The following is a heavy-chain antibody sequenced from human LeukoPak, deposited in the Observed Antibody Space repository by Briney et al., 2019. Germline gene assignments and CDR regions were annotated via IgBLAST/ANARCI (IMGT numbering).Heavy chain of an antibody. J-gene: IGHJ4*02. V-gene: IGHV3-30*18. Sequence: GGSLRLSCAASGFTFSSYGMHWVRQAPGKGLEWVAVISYDGSNKYYADSVKGRFTISRDNSKNTLYLQMNSLRAEDTAVYYCAKGDYGGNSMLDYWGQGTLLTVSS. D-gene: IGHD4-23*01. CDR2: ISYDGSNK. CDR1: GFTFSSYG. CDR3: AKGDYGGNSMLDY.